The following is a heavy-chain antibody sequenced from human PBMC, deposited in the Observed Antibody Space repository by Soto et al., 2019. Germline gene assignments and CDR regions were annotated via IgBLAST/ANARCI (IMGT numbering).Heavy chain of an antibody. J-gene: IGHJ5*02. D-gene: IGHD2-2*01. CDR2: ISGSGGST. CDR3: AKVILDCSSTSCYQFDWFDP. CDR1: GFTFSSYA. Sequence: GGSLRLSCAASGFTFSSYAMSWVRQAPGEGLEWVSAISGSGGSTYYADSVKGRFTISRDNSKNTLYLQMNSLRAEDTAVYYCAKVILDCSSTSCYQFDWFDPWGQGTLVTVSS. V-gene: IGHV3-23*01.